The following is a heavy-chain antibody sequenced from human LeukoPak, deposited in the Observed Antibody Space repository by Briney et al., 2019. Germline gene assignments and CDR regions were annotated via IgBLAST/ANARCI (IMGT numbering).Heavy chain of an antibody. Sequence: GGSLRLSCAASGFTFSSYWMSWVRQAPGKGLEWVANIKQDGSEKYYVDSVKGRFTISRENAKNSVYLQMNSLRVGDTAVYYCARGAGDGFNPWGQGTLVTVSS. CDR3: ARGAGDGFNP. J-gene: IGHJ5*02. V-gene: IGHV3-7*01. D-gene: IGHD3-16*01. CDR2: IKQDGSEK. CDR1: GFTFSSYW.